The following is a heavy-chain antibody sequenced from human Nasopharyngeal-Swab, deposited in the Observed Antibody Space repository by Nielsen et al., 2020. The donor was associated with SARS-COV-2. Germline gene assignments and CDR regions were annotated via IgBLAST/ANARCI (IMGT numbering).Heavy chain of an antibody. CDR1: GYTFTSYA. V-gene: IGHV1-3*01. CDR3: AKGGDSLPSQLQQ. CDR2: INAGNGNT. Sequence: ASVKVSCKASGYTFTSYAMHWVRQAPGQRLEWMGWINAGNGNTKYSQKFQGRVTISADTPTSTAYMELSSLRSDDTAVYYCAKGGDSLPSQLQQWGQGTLVTVSS. D-gene: IGHD2-21*02. J-gene: IGHJ1*01.